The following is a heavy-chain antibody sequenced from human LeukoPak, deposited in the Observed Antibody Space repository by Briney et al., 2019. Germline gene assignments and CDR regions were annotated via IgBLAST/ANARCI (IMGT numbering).Heavy chain of an antibody. J-gene: IGHJ4*02. V-gene: IGHV3-30*18. CDR2: ISYDGSNK. CDR1: GFTFSSYG. D-gene: IGHD2-2*01. Sequence: GRSLRLSCAASGFTFSSYGMRWVRQAPGKGLEWVAVISYDGSNKYYADSVKGRFTISRDNSKNTLYLQMNSLRAEDTAVYYCAKPGGPDIVVVPAVYYFDYWGQGTLVTVSS. CDR3: AKPGGPDIVVVPAVYYFDY.